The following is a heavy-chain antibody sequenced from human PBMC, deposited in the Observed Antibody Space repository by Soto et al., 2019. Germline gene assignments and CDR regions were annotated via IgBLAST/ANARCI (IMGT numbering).Heavy chain of an antibody. CDR3: VRGSNAWSWMDY. J-gene: IGHJ4*02. CDR2: ISGDGSST. CDR1: GFTFSDYW. D-gene: IGHD3-16*01. V-gene: IGHV3-74*01. Sequence: EVQLVESGGGLVQPGGSLGLSCTASGFTFSDYWMYWVRQVPGKGLVWVSRISGDGSSTNYADSVKGRSTIARDNAKSTVYLQMYSLRVEDTAVYYCVRGSNAWSWMDYWGQGILVTVS.